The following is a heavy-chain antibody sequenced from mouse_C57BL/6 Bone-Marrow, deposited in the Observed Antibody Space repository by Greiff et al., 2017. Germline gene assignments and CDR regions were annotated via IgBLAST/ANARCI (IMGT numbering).Heavy chain of an antibody. CDR2: IDPANGNT. J-gene: IGHJ3*01. V-gene: IGHV14-3*01. D-gene: IGHD2-2*01. CDR1: GFNIKNTY. CDR3: ARSEGYEGFAY. Sequence: VQLQQSVAELVRPGASVKLSCTASGFNIKNTYMHWVKQRPEQGLEWIGRIDPANGNTKYAQKFQGKATITADTSSSTAYMQLNSLTSEDSAVYFCARSEGYEGFAYWGQGTLVTVSA.